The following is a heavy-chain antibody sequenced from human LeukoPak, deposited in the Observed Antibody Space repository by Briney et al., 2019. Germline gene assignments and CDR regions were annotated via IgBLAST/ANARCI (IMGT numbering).Heavy chain of an antibody. V-gene: IGHV1-69*05. CDR1: GGTFSSYA. Sequence: SVKVSCKASGGTFSSYAISWVRQAPGQGLEWMGGIIPIFGTANYAQKFQGRVTITTDESTSTAYMELSSLRSEDTAVYYCARFKRAGGWSYFDYWGQGTLVTVS. CDR3: ARFKRAGGWSYFDY. CDR2: IIPIFGTA. J-gene: IGHJ4*02. D-gene: IGHD6-19*01.